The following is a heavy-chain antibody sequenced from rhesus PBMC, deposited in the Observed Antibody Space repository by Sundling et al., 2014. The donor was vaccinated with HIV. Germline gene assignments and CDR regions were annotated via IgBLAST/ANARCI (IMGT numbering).Heavy chain of an antibody. J-gene: IGHJ4*01. V-gene: IGHV4S10*01. CDR1: NGSISESYR. CDR2: IFGGSPST. Sequence: QVQLQESGPGLVKPSESLSLTCGVSNGSISESYRWNWIRQAPGKGLEWIGYIFGGSPSTNYNPSLRSRVTISKDTSKNQLSLRLTSVTAADTAVYYCATEKHSKWSAETDYWGQGVLVTVSS. CDR3: ATEKHSKWSAETDY. D-gene: IGHD2-21*01.